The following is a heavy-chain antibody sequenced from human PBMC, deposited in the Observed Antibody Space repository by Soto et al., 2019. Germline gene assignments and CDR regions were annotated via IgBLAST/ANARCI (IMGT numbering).Heavy chain of an antibody. CDR1: GFTVDDYA. D-gene: IGHD6-19*01. CDR3: ATDMKWLGNTFDY. Sequence: EVQLVESGGDLVQPGRSLRLSCAASGFTVDDYAMHWVRQPPGKGLEWVSGITWNSGDIGYADSVKGRFTISRDNAKNSLYLQMDSLRAEDTALYYCATDMKWLGNTFDYWGQGTLVTVSS. V-gene: IGHV3-9*01. CDR2: ITWNSGDI. J-gene: IGHJ4*02.